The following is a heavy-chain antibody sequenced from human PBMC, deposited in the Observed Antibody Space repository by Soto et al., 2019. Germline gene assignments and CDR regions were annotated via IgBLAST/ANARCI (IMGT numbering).Heavy chain of an antibody. J-gene: IGHJ4*02. CDR1: GYTVTSYV. V-gene: IGHV1-18*01. CDR3: ARDPDYYGSGSYPPIDY. Sequence: PSVKVSCKASGYTVTSYVISSARQAPGQGLEWMGWISAYNGNTNYAQKLQGRVTMTTDTSTSTAYMELRSLRSDDTAVYYCARDPDYYGSGSYPPIDYWGQGTLVTVSS. CDR2: ISAYNGNT. D-gene: IGHD3-10*01.